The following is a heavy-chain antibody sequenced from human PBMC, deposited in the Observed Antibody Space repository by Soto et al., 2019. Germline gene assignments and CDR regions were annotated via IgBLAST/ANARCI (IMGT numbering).Heavy chain of an antibody. Sequence: EVQLVESGGGFVQPGRSLRLSCAASGFIFDDYAMHWVRQAPGKGLEWVSGITWNSDTIDYADSVKGRFTISRDNAKNSLYLQINSLRPEDTALYYCAKDKSNTWYSCFDYWGQGTLVTVSS. CDR2: ITWNSDTI. CDR1: GFIFDDYA. D-gene: IGHD6-13*01. J-gene: IGHJ4*02. CDR3: AKDKSNTWYSCFDY. V-gene: IGHV3-9*01.